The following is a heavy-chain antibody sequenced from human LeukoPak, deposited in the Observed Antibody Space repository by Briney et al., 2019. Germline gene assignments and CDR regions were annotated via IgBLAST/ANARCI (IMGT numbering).Heavy chain of an antibody. CDR1: GFNVSNNY. CDR2: IFSSGPT. D-gene: IGHD3-10*01. J-gene: IGHJ4*02. CDR3: ARDVGNFGSGSAYFDY. V-gene: IGHV3-53*01. Sequence: PGGSLRLSCAASGFNVSNNYMNWVRQAPGKGLEWVSVIFSSGPTYYADSVKGRFTISRDDSKNTLYLQMNSLRVEDTAVYYCARDVGNFGSGSAYFDYWGQGTLVTVSS.